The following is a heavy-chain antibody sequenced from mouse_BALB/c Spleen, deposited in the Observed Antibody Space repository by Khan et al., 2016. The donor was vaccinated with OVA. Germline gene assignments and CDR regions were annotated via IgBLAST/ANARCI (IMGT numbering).Heavy chain of an antibody. CDR1: GYTFTSYW. D-gene: IGHD2-2*01. J-gene: IGHJ3*01. CDR3: TRREKYGYDPSWFAY. Sequence: QVQLQQSGAELVRPGASVKLSCKASGYTFTSYWMNWVRQRPGQGLEWVGKINPSDSESHYNQMFKDKATLTVEKSSGTAYMQRSSLTSEDSAVYYCTRREKYGYDPSWFAYWGQGTLVTVSA. CDR2: INPSDSES. V-gene: IGHV1-61*01.